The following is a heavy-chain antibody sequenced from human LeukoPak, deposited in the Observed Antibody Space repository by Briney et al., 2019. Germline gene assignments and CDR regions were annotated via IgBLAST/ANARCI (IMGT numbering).Heavy chain of an antibody. CDR1: GFTFSSYA. J-gene: IGHJ4*02. D-gene: IGHD3-10*01. CDR3: AKDTALGGSGTDY. CDR2: ISYDGSNK. Sequence: GGSLRLSCAASGFTFSSYAMHWVRQAPGKGLEWVAVISYDGSNKYYADSVKGRFTISRDNSKNTLYLQMNSLRAEDTAVYYCAKDTALGGSGTDYWGQGTLITVSS. V-gene: IGHV3-30-3*01.